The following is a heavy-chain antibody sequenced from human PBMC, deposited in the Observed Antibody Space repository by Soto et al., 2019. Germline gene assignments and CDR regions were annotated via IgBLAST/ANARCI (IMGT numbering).Heavy chain of an antibody. CDR3: AKSWGDTWEQSAFNI. CDR2: TSGTGYST. D-gene: IGHD5-18*01. CDR1: GFSFSSYS. Sequence: DVQLLESGGGLVQPGGSLRLSCAASGFSFSSYSMSWVRQAPGKGLEWVSGTSGTGYSTYYVDSVKGRFTISRDNSQNTLYLEMNSLRAEDTAVYYCAKSWGDTWEQSAFNIWGQGTMVTVSS. J-gene: IGHJ3*02. V-gene: IGHV3-23*01.